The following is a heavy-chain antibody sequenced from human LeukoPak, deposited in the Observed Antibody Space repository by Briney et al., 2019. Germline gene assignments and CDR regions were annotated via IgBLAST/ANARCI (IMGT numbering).Heavy chain of an antibody. V-gene: IGHV3-74*01. CDR1: GFTFSSHW. CDR2: INGDGSST. J-gene: IGHJ6*02. Sequence: GGSLRLSCAASGFTFSSHWMHWVRQAPGKELMWVARINGDGSSTSYADSVKGRFTIYRDNGKNTLYLQMNSLRAEDTAVYYCAKVLQYYYYGMDVWGQGTTVTVSS. CDR3: AKVLQYYYYGMDV. D-gene: IGHD5-24*01.